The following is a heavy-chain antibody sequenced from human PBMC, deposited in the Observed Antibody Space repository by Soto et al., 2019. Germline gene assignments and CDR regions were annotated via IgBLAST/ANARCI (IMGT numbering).Heavy chain of an antibody. D-gene: IGHD5-18*01. Sequence: QVRLHESGPGLVKPSETLSLTCTVSTDSFNDYYWSWIRQPPGKGLEWIGSIYHTWNTNYNPSLESRVSISVATSKLQFSLSLSSVTAADTAVYYSERDVGIPDAFDLWGQGTLVTVSS. J-gene: IGHJ3*01. CDR2: IYHTWNT. CDR1: TDSFNDYY. V-gene: IGHV4-59*13. CDR3: ERDVGIPDAFDL.